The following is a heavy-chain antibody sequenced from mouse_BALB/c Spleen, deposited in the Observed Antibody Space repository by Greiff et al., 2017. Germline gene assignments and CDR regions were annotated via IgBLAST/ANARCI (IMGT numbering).Heavy chain of an antibody. Sequence: VQLKQSGPELVKPGASVKISCKTSGYTFTEYTMHWVKQSHGKSLEWIGGINPNNGGTSYNQKFKGKATLTVDKSSSTAYMELRSLTSEDSAVYYCASHDGYWGFRFAYWGQGTLVTVSA. CDR1: GYTFTEYT. CDR2: INPNNGGT. V-gene: IGHV1-18*01. D-gene: IGHD2-3*01. J-gene: IGHJ3*01. CDR3: ASHDGYWGFRFAY.